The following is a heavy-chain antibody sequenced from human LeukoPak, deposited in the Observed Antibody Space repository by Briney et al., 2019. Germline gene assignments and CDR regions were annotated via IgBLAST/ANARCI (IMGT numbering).Heavy chain of an antibody. CDR3: ARELITFSEYYHYGMDV. J-gene: IGHJ6*02. V-gene: IGHV3-48*01. CDR2: ISSSSSTI. CDR1: GFTFSSYS. Sequence: GGSLRLSCAASGFTFSSYSMNWVRQAPGKGLEWVSYISSSSSTIYYADSVKGRFTISRDNAKNSLYLQMNSLRAEDTAVYYCARELITFSEYYHYGMDVWGQGTTVTVSS. D-gene: IGHD3-3*02.